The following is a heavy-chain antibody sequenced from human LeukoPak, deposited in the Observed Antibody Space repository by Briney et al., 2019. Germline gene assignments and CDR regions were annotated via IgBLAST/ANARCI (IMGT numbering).Heavy chain of an antibody. V-gene: IGHV4-34*01. CDR3: ARGRWVSSIYGYYFDY. J-gene: IGHJ4*02. D-gene: IGHD2-2*01. CDR1: GGSFSGYY. CDR2: INHSGST. Sequence: PSETLSLTCAVYGGSFSGYYWSWIRQPPGKGLEWIGEINHSGSTNYNPSLKSRVTISVDTSKNQFSLKLSSVTAADTAVYYCARGRWVSSIYGYYFDYWGQGTLVTVSS.